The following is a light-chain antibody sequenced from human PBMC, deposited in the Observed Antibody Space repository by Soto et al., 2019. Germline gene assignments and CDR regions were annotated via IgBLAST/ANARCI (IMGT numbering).Light chain of an antibody. V-gene: IGKV3-15*01. J-gene: IGKJ5*01. CDR2: GAS. CDR1: LSVSSN. CDR3: QQYNNWPIT. Sequence: EIVMTQSPATLSVSPGERATLSCGASLSVSSNLAWYQQKPGQAPRLLIYGASTRATGIPVRFSGSGSGTEFTLTISSLQSEDFAVYYCQQYNNWPITFGQGTRLGIK.